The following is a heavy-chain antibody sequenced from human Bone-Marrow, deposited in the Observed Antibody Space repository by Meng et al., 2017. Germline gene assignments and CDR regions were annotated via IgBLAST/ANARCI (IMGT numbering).Heavy chain of an antibody. D-gene: IGHD6-13*01. CDR1: GYTFTGYY. J-gene: IGHJ4*02. Sequence: ASVKVSCKASGYTFTGYYMHWVRQAPGQGLEWMGWINPNSGGTNYAQKFQGRVTMTRDTSISTAYMELSSLRSDDTAVYYCVRDEDISAAGKLFGDYWGQGTLVTVSS. V-gene: IGHV1-2*02. CDR3: VRDEDISAAGKLFGDY. CDR2: INPNSGGT.